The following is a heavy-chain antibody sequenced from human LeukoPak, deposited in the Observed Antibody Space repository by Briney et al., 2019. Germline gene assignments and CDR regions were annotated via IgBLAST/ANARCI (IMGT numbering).Heavy chain of an antibody. CDR1: GYTFTSYA. CDR3: ARGSDCSGGSCYSDYYYYGMDV. V-gene: IGHV1-69*13. Sequence: GASVKVSCTASGYTFTSYAISWVRQAPGQGLEWMGGIIPIFGTANYAQKFQGRVTITADESTSTAYMELSSLRSEDTAVYYCARGSDCSGGSCYSDYYYYGMDVWGQGTTVTVSS. CDR2: IIPIFGTA. D-gene: IGHD2-15*01. J-gene: IGHJ6*02.